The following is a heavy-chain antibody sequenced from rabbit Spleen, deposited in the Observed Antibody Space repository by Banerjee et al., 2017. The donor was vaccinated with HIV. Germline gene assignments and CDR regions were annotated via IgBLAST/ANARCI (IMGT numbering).Heavy chain of an antibody. D-gene: IGHD2-1*01. V-gene: IGHV1S40*01. Sequence: QSLEESGGDMVKPGASLTLTCTASGFSFSTNYYICWVRQAPGKGPEWIGCIYPDGSGSTAYATWAKGRFTISKTSSTTVTLQMTSLTAADTATYFCARGSAAMTMVITGYYLNLWGPGTLVTVS. J-gene: IGHJ4*01. CDR1: GFSFSTNYY. CDR3: ARGSAAMTMVITGYYLNL. CDR2: IYPDGSGST.